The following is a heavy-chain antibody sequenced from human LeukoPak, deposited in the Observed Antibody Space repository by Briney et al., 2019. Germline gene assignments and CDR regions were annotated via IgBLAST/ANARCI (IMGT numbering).Heavy chain of an antibody. J-gene: IGHJ6*03. CDR1: GYTFTSYY. CDR3: ARVPTPLYYYYYYMDV. V-gene: IGHV1-46*01. CDR2: INPSGGST. Sequence: GASVKVSCKASGYTFTSYYMHWVRQAPGQGLEWMGIINPSGGSTSYAQKFQGRVTMTRDTSTSTVYMELSSLRSEDTAVYYCARVPTPLYYYYYYMDVWGKGTTVTVSS.